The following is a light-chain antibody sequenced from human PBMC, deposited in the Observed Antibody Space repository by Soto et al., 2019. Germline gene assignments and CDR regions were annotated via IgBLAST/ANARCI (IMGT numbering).Light chain of an antibody. J-gene: IGKJ1*01. V-gene: IGKV1-5*01. Sequence: DIQMTQSPSTLSASVGDRVTITCRASQSISTWLAWYQQKPGKAPKLLIYDASNLESGVPSRFSGSGSGKEFTLTISSLQPDDFASYYCQQYNSYSWTLGQGNKV. CDR2: DAS. CDR1: QSISTW. CDR3: QQYNSYSWT.